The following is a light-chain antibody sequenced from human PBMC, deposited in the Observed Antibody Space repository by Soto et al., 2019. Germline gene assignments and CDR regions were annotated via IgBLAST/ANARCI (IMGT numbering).Light chain of an antibody. CDR2: YND. V-gene: IGLV1-36*01. J-gene: IGLJ2*01. Sequence: QSVLTQPPSVSEAPRQRVTISCSGSSSNIGNNAVNWYQQLPGKAPRVLIYYNDLLSSGVSDRFSGSKSGTSASLAISALQSEDEADYYCASWDDSLNGLVFGGGTKLTVL. CDR3: ASWDDSLNGLV. CDR1: SSNIGNNA.